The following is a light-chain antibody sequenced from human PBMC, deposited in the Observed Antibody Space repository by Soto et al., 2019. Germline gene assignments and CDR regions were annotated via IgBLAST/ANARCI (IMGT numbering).Light chain of an antibody. J-gene: IGLJ1*01. V-gene: IGLV2-14*02. CDR2: DIN. CDR3: GTWDSSLSAFV. CDR1: SSDVGSYNL. Sequence: QSALTQPASVSGSPGQSITISCTGTSSDVGSYNLVSWYQQHPGKAPKLMIYDINKRPSGIPDRFSGSKSGTSATLGITGLQTGDEADYYCGTWDSSLSAFVFGTGTKLTVL.